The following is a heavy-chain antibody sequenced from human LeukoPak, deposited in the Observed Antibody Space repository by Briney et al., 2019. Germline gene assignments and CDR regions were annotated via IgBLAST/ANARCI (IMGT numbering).Heavy chain of an antibody. D-gene: IGHD5-18*01. CDR1: GFSVTDAW. J-gene: IGHJ4*02. Sequence: GGSLRLSCAASGFSVTDAWMSWVRQAPGKGLEWVGRIKSKTDGGTTDYAAPVKGRFTISRDDSKNTLYLQMNSLKTEDTAVYYCTTDPEDTAMVGTVYWGQGTLVTVSS. CDR3: TTDPEDTAMVGTVY. V-gene: IGHV3-15*01. CDR2: IKSKTDGGTT.